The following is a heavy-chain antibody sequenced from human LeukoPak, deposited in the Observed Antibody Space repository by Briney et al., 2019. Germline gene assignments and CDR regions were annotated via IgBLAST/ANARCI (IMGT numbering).Heavy chain of an antibody. CDR3: ARSGGLQKFDY. J-gene: IGHJ4*02. CDR2: INSDGSST. Sequence: GGSLRLSCAASGFTFSSYWMHWVRQAPGKGLVWVSRINSDGSSTSYADSVKGRFTISRDNAKNTLYLQMNSLGAEDTAVYYCARSGGLQKFDYWGQGTLVTVSS. D-gene: IGHD4-11*01. V-gene: IGHV3-74*01. CDR1: GFTFSSYW.